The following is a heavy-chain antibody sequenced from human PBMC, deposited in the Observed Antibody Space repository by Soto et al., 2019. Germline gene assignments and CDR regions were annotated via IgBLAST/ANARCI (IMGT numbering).Heavy chain of an antibody. CDR2: INHSGST. CDR3: ARGPSYHYDFLPNWFDP. J-gene: IGHJ5*02. CDR1: GGSFSGYY. V-gene: IGHV4-34*01. D-gene: IGHD3-3*01. Sequence: TSETLSLTCAVYGGSFSGYYRSWIRRPPGKGLEWIGEINHSGSTNYNPSLKSRVTISVDTSKNQFSLKLSSVTAADTAVYYCARGPSYHYDFLPNWFDPWGQGTLVTVSS.